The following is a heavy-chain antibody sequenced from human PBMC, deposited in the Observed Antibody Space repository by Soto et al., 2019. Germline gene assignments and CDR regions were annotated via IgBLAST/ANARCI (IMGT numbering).Heavy chain of an antibody. D-gene: IGHD1-1*01. Sequence: GGSLRLSCAASGFIFSSSTLSWVRQAPGKGLEWVSCISPGSSYIYYADSVKGRFSISRGNAKNSLFLEMNNLRAEDTAVYYCARETRDSSAWGQGTLVTVSS. CDR3: ARETRDSSA. CDR2: ISPGSSYI. J-gene: IGHJ5*02. CDR1: GFIFSSST. V-gene: IGHV3-21*01.